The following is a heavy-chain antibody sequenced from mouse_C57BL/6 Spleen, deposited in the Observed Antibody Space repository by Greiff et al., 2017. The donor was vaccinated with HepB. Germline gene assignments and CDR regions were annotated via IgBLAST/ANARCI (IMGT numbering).Heavy chain of an antibody. CDR3: ARGYDGGQGFAY. V-gene: IGHV1-50*01. Sequence: QVQLQQPGAELVKPGASVKLSCKASGYTFTSYWMQWVKQRPGQGLEWIGEIDPSDSYTNYNQKFKGKATLTVDTSSSTAYMQLSSLTSEDSAVYYCARGYDGGQGFAYWGQGTLVTVSA. D-gene: IGHD2-2*01. CDR2: IDPSDSYT. J-gene: IGHJ3*01. CDR1: GYTFTSYW.